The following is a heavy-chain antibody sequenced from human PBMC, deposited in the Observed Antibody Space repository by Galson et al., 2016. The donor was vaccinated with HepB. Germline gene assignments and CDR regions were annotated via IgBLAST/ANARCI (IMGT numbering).Heavy chain of an antibody. CDR2: VSQRGSP. CDR3: ARSSFLPYGIDA. CDR1: GARITASY. Sequence: SETLSLTCTVSGARITASYWNWIRQSPEKGLEWIGYVSQRGSPNYHPPLNSRVTMSLDTSKNQFFLMLNSVTDADTGVYYCARSSFLPYGIDAWGQGTTVIVSS. V-gene: IGHV4-59*01. J-gene: IGHJ6*02. D-gene: IGHD2/OR15-2a*01.